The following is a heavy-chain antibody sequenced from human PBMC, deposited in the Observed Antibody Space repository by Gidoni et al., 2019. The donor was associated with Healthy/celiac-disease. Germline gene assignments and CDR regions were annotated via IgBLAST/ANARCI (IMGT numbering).Heavy chain of an antibody. CDR3: ARDKGGSYFGWFDP. CDR2: ISSSSSYI. D-gene: IGHD1-26*01. V-gene: IGHV3-21*01. J-gene: IGHJ5*02. Sequence: EVQLVESGGGLVKPGGSLRLSCAASGFPFSSYSMNWVRQAPGKGLEWVSSISSSSSYIYYADSVKGRFTISRDNAKNSLYLQMNSLRAEDTAVYYCARDKGGSYFGWFDPWGQGTLVTVSS. CDR1: GFPFSSYS.